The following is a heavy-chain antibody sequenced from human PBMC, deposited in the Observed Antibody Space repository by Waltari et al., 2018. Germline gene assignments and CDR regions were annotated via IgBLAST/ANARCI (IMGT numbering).Heavy chain of an antibody. D-gene: IGHD1-26*01. CDR2: IRYDGSNK. CDR3: APGDSGYDYYGMDV. Sequence: QVQLVESGGGVVQPGGSLRLSCAASGFTFSSYGMHWVRQAPGKGLEWVAFIRYDGSNKYYADSVKGRFTISRDNSKNTLYLQMNSLRAEDTAVYYCAPGDSGYDYYGMDVWGQGTTVTVSS. V-gene: IGHV3-30*02. CDR1: GFTFSSYG. J-gene: IGHJ6*02.